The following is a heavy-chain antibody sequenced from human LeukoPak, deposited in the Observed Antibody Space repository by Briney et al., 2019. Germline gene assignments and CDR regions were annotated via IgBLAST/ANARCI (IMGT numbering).Heavy chain of an antibody. CDR1: GFTFSSYN. D-gene: IGHD2-15*01. V-gene: IGHV3-30-3*01. CDR2: ISYDGSNK. J-gene: IGHJ4*02. Sequence: VRSLRLSYAASGFTFSSYNMHWVRQAPGKGLEWVAVISYDGSNKYYAESVKGRFTIPRDNSKNTQYLQMNSLRPEDTAVYFCARDPSKVVVPGYFENWGQGNLVTVSS. CDR3: ARDPSKVVVPGYFEN.